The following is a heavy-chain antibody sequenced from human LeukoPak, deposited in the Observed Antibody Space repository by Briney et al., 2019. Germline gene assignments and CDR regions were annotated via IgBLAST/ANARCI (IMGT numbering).Heavy chain of an antibody. CDR3: TRGWPENHALFDY. V-gene: IGHV3-74*03. CDR1: GFTFTTYW. CDR2: INSDGSIT. D-gene: IGHD2-2*01. J-gene: IGHJ4*02. Sequence: PGGALRLSCTASGFTFTTYWMHWVRQTPARGLAWVSRINSDGSITTYAAYVKGRFTITRDNAKNTLFLQKNSLRAEDTAVYYCTRGWPENHALFDYWGQGALVTVSS.